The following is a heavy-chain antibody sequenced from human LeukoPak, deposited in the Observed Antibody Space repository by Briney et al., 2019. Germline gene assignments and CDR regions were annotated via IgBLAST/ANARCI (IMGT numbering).Heavy chain of an antibody. J-gene: IGHJ4*02. Sequence: GASVKVSCKASGYTFTGYYMHWVRQAPGQGLEWMGWINPNSGGTNYAQKFQGRVTMTRDTSISTAYMELSSLRSEDMAVYYCARWGCSSASCNASFDYWGQGTLVTVSS. CDR3: ARWGCSSASCNASFDY. CDR1: GYTFTGYY. D-gene: IGHD2-2*01. V-gene: IGHV1-2*02. CDR2: INPNSGGT.